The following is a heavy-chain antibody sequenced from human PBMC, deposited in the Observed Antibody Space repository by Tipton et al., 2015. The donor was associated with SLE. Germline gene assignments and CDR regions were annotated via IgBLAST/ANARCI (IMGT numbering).Heavy chain of an antibody. CDR1: GFTFDDYA. CDR3: AREAVVTTYYFDY. Sequence: GSLRLSCAASGFTFDDYAMHWVRQAPGKGLEWVSSISSSSSYIYYADSVKGRFTISRDNAKNSLYLQMNSLRAEDTAVYYCAREAVVTTYYFDYWGQGTLVTVSS. D-gene: IGHD4-23*01. V-gene: IGHV3-21*01. J-gene: IGHJ4*02. CDR2: ISSSSSYI.